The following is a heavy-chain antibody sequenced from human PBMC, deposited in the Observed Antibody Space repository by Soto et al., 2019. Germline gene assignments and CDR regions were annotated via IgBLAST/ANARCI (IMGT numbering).Heavy chain of an antibody. V-gene: IGHV1-18*01. CDR2: ISAYNGNT. CDR3: ARIRGLLRFLEWFSMDFDY. Sequence: APVEVSCKASGYTFTSYGISWVRQAPGQGLEWMGWISAYNGNTNYAQKLQGRVTMTTDTSTSTVYMELRSLRSDDTAVYYCARIRGLLRFLEWFSMDFDYWGQGTLVTVSS. D-gene: IGHD3-3*01. J-gene: IGHJ4*02. CDR1: GYTFTSYG.